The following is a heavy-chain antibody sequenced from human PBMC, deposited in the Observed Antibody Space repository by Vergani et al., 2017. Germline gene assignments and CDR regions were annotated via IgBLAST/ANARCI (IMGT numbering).Heavy chain of an antibody. CDR2: IIPIFGTA. CDR3: ARVDILTGYYFFDY. J-gene: IGHJ4*02. CDR1: GGTFSSYA. Sequence: QVQLVQSGAEVKKPGSSVKVSCKASGGTFSSYAISWVRQAPGQGLEWMGGIIPIFGTANYAQKFQGRVTITADESTSTAYMELSSLRSEDTAVYYCARVDILTGYYFFDYWGQGTLVTVSS. V-gene: IGHV1-69*01. D-gene: IGHD3-9*01.